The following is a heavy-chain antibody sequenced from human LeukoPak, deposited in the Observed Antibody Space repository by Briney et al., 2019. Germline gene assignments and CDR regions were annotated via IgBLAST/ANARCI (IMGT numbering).Heavy chain of an antibody. D-gene: IGHD6-13*01. Sequence: PGGSLRLSCAASGFTFSSYAMSWVRQAPGKGLEWVAVICDDGSNKYYADSVKGRFTISRDNSKNTLYLQMNSLRAEDTAVYYCARVEGIAAAGTSGYYYGMDVWGQGTTVTVSS. CDR1: GFTFSSYA. J-gene: IGHJ6*02. CDR2: ICDDGSNK. V-gene: IGHV3-33*08. CDR3: ARVEGIAAAGTSGYYYGMDV.